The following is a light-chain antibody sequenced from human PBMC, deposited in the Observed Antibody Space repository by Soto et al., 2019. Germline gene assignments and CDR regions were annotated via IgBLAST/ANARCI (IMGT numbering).Light chain of an antibody. Sequence: EIVMTQSPATLSVSPGERATLSCRASQSVSNNLAWYQQKPGQAPRLLIYGASATATGIPARFSGSGSGTEFTLTISSLQSEDFAVYYCQQYNNWPLTFGGGTKVEIK. J-gene: IGKJ4*01. CDR3: QQYNNWPLT. V-gene: IGKV3-15*01. CDR1: QSVSNN. CDR2: GAS.